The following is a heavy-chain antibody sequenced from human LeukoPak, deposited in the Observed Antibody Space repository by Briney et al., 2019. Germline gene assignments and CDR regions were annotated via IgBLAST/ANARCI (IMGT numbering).Heavy chain of an antibody. CDR3: ARRSGYDSLDY. D-gene: IGHD5-12*01. CDR1: GGSISSYY. J-gene: IGHJ4*02. Sequence: PSETLSLTCTVSGGSISSYYWSWIRQPPGKGLEWIGYIYYSGSTNYNPSLKSRVTISVDTSKNQFSLKLSSVADADTAVYYCARRSGYDSLDYWGQGTLVTVSS. CDR2: IYYSGST. V-gene: IGHV4-59*01.